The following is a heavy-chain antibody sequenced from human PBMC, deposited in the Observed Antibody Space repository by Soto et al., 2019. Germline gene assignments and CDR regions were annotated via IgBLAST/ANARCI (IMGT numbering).Heavy chain of an antibody. CDR3: ARLPLDVVVVPAAVAWWFDP. J-gene: IGHJ5*02. CDR1: GGSISSSSYY. Sequence: SETLPFTCTASGGSISSSSYYWGWIRQPPGKGLEWIGNIYYSGSTYYNPSLKGRLTISIDTSRNQISLKLSSVTAADTAVYYCARLPLDVVVVPAAVAWWFDPWGQGTLVTVSS. CDR2: IYYSGST. V-gene: IGHV4-39*01. D-gene: IGHD2-2*03.